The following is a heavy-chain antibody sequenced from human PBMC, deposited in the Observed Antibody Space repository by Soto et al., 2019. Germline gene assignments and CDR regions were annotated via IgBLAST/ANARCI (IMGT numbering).Heavy chain of an antibody. Sequence: PGGSLRLSCAASGFTFSYYAMHWVRQAPGRGLEWVAALSYHGNDKYYADSVRGRFTISRDNSKNTLYLQMNGLRAEDTAVYSCAGGGNSLVVFDYWGQGTLVTVSS. V-gene: IGHV3-30-3*01. J-gene: IGHJ4*02. CDR2: LSYHGNDK. D-gene: IGHD1-26*01. CDR3: AGGGNSLVVFDY. CDR1: GFTFSYYA.